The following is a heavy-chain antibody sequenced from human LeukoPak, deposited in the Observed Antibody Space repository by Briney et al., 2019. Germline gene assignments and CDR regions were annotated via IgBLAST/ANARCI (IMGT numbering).Heavy chain of an antibody. J-gene: IGHJ5*02. CDR1: GFTFSSYE. Sequence: SGGSLRLSCAASGFTFSSYEMNWVRQAPGKGLEWVSYISSSGSTIYYADSVKGRFTISRDNAKSSPYLQMNSLRAEDTAVYYCARLTSSGWSSNWFDPWGQGTLVTVSS. CDR3: ARLTSSGWSSNWFDP. D-gene: IGHD6-19*01. CDR2: ISSSGSTI. V-gene: IGHV3-48*03.